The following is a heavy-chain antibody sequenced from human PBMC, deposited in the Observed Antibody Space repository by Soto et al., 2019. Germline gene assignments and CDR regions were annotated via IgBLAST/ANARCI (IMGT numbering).Heavy chain of an antibody. V-gene: IGHV3-33*01. Sequence: PGGSLRLSCAASGFTFSSYGMHWVRQAPGKGLEWVAVIWYDGSNKYYADSVKGRFTISRDNSKNTLYLQMNSLRAEDTAVYYCARDGYNLPGAFDIWGQGTMVTVSS. CDR2: IWYDGSNK. CDR1: GFTFSSYG. J-gene: IGHJ3*02. D-gene: IGHD5-12*01. CDR3: ARDGYNLPGAFDI.